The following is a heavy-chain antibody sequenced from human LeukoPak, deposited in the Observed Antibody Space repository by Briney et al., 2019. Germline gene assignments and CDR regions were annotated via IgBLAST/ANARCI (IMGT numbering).Heavy chain of an antibody. V-gene: IGHV3-48*01. CDR3: AKGETTVRD. D-gene: IGHD4-17*01. CDR2: ISSSSSTI. Sequence: GGSLRLSCAASGFIFNTYNMNWVRQAPGKGLEWVSYISSSSSTISYADSVKGRFTISRDNSKNTLYLQMNSLRAEDTAVYYCAKGETTVRDWGQGTLVTVSS. J-gene: IGHJ4*02. CDR1: GFIFNTYN.